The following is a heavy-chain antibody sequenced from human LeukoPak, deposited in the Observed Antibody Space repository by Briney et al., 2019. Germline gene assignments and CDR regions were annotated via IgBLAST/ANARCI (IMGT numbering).Heavy chain of an antibody. J-gene: IGHJ4*02. CDR1: GGSISSSNYY. D-gene: IGHD2-15*01. CDR2: TYYSGNT. V-gene: IGHV4-39*01. CDR3: ARRGYCSGGSCYVSY. Sequence: PSETLSLTCAVSGGSISSSNYYWDWIRQPPGKGLEWIGSTYYSGNTYYNPSLKSRVTISVDTSKNQFSLKLNSVTAADTAVYYCARRGYCSGGSCYVSYWGQGTLVTVSS.